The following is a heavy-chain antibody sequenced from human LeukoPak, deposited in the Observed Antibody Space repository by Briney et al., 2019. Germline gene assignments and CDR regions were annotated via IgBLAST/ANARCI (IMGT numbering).Heavy chain of an antibody. CDR2: IYHSGST. CDR1: APSLSTTNW. V-gene: IGHV4-4*02. CDR3: ARLGYQLPPDY. Sequence: SETLSLTCGVSAPSLSTTNWWSWVRQPPGKGLEWIGEIYHSGSTNYNPSLKSRDTISVDKSKNQFSLKLSSVTAADTAVYYCARLGYQLPPDYWGQGTLVTVSS. J-gene: IGHJ4*02. D-gene: IGHD2-2*01.